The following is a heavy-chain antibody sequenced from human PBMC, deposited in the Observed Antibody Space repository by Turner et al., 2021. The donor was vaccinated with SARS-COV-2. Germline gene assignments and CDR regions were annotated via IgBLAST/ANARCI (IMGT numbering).Heavy chain of an antibody. J-gene: IGHJ4*01. CDR3: ARRGRASRFSFDY. CDR2: IHYIGTT. Sequence: QLQLQESGPGLVKPSETLSLTCTVSGGSVSSSDHYWDWSRQHPGKGLDLIGSIHYIGTTYYNPSLKSRVTISVDTSKNQFSLKLSSVTAADTAVYYCARRGRASRFSFDYWGHGTLLTVSS. V-gene: IGHV4-39*01. CDR1: GGSVSSSDHY.